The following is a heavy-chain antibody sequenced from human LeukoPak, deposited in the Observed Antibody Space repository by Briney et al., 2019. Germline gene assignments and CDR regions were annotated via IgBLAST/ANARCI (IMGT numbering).Heavy chain of an antibody. Sequence: ASVKVSCKASGYTFTSYGISWVRQAPGKGLEWVGWISAYNGNTNYAQKLQGRVTMTTDTSTSTAYMELRSLRSDDTAVYYCAREHAENSRAPQHWGQGTLVTVSS. CDR3: AREHAENSRAPQH. D-gene: IGHD2/OR15-2a*01. CDR2: ISAYNGNT. CDR1: GYTFTSYG. J-gene: IGHJ1*01. V-gene: IGHV1-18*01.